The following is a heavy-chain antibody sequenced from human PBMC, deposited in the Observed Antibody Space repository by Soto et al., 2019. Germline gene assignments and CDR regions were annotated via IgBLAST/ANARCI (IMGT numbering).Heavy chain of an antibody. D-gene: IGHD6-13*01. CDR3: ARVGALGSSSCFDY. Sequence: QVQLQQWGAGLLKPSETLSLTCAVYGGSFSGYYWSWIRQPPGKGLEWIGEINHSGSTNYNPSLKSRVPIXVXTXXNQLALKLSSVTAADTAVYYCARVGALGSSSCFDYWGQGTLVTVSS. CDR2: INHSGST. J-gene: IGHJ4*02. V-gene: IGHV4-34*01. CDR1: GGSFSGYY.